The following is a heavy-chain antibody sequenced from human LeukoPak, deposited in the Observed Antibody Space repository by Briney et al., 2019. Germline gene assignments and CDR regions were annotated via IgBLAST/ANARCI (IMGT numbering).Heavy chain of an antibody. CDR2: IKQDGSEK. D-gene: IGHD2-21*01. CDR1: GFTFSSYW. Sequence: PGGSLRLSCAASGFTFSSYWMSWVRQAPGKGLEWVANIKQDGSEKYYVDSVKGRFTISRDNAKNSLYLQMNSLRAEDTAVYYCARHAAIDSPHYYYYYGMDVWGQGTTVTVSS. CDR3: ARHAAIDSPHYYYYYGMDV. V-gene: IGHV3-7*01. J-gene: IGHJ6*02.